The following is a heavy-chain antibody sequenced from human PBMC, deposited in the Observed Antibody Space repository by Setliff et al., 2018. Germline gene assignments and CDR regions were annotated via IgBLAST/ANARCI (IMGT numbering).Heavy chain of an antibody. J-gene: IGHJ5*02. CDR1: GFIFGDCA. CDR2: IRTKAHGGTT. V-gene: IGHV3-49*04. CDR3: YL. Sequence: GGSLRLSCTVSGFIFGDCALTWVRQAPGRGLEWVGFIRTKAHGGTTEYAASVKGRISISRDDSKSIAYLQLDSLKTVYYDSTCYYLWGQGTLVTVSS. D-gene: IGHD3-22*01.